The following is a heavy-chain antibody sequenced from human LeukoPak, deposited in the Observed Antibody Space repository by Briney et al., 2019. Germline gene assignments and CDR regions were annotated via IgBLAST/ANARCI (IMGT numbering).Heavy chain of an antibody. V-gene: IGHV4-38-2*02. CDR1: GYFISSGYY. D-gene: IGHD3-10*01. CDR3: AREASYYGSGSNQNHLLFDY. J-gene: IGHJ4*02. CDR2: IYHSGST. Sequence: SETLSLTCTVSGYFISSGYYWGWIRQPPGKGLEWIGSIYHSGSTYYNPSLKSRVTISVDKSKNQFSLKLSSVTAADTAVYYCAREASYYGSGSNQNHLLFDYWGQGTLVTVSP.